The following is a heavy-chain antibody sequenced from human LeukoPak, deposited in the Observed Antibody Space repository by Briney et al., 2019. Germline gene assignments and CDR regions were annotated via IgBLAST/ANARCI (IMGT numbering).Heavy chain of an antibody. D-gene: IGHD6-6*01. J-gene: IGHJ4*02. Sequence: PSETLSLTCTVSGGSIRSYYWSWIRQPPGKGLGLEWIGYIYYSGGTNYNPSLKSRVTISIDTSKNQVSLKLSSVTAADTAVYYCARLWDSSSSLDYWGQGTLVTVSS. CDR3: ARLWDSSSSLDY. V-gene: IGHV4-59*08. CDR1: GGSIRSYY. CDR2: IYYSGGT.